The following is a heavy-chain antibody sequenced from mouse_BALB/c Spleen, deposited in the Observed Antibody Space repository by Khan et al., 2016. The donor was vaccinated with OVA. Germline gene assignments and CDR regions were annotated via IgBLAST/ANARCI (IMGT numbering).Heavy chain of an antibody. Sequence: EVKLLESGPSLVKPSQTLSLTCSVTGDSITSGYWSWIRKFPGNKLEYMGYMIYTGYTAYNPSLKSRLAITRHTSKNQYYLQLNSVTTEVTATYYCARSTYRYAFAYWGQGTLVTVSA. V-gene: IGHV3-8*02. CDR2: MIYTGYT. J-gene: IGHJ3*01. CDR3: ARSTYRYAFAY. CDR1: GDSITSGY. D-gene: IGHD2-14*01.